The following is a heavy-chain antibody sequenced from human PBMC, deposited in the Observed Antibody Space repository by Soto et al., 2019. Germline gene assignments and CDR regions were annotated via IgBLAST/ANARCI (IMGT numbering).Heavy chain of an antibody. D-gene: IGHD6-13*01. CDR3: ARDWAAAGPFDY. J-gene: IGHJ4*02. CDR1: GGTFSSSA. V-gene: IGHV1-69*13. Sequence: SVKVSCKASGGTFSSSAISWVRQAPGQELEWMGGIIHVFRTPHHAQKFQCRVTITADESTSTAYMELRSLRSDDTAVYYCARDWAAAGPFDYWGQGTLVTVSS. CDR2: IIHVFRTP.